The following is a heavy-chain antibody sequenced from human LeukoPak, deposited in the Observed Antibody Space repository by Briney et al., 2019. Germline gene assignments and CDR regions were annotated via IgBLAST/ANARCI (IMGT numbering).Heavy chain of an antibody. Sequence: GGSLRLSCAASGFTFSSYSMNWVRQAPGKGLEWVSSISSSSSYIYYADSVKGRFTISRDNTKNSLYLQMNSLRAEDTAVYYCAKDNGLRFFDYWGQGTLVTVSS. CDR3: AKDNGLRFFDY. CDR1: GFTFSSYS. CDR2: ISSSSSYI. D-gene: IGHD4-17*01. V-gene: IGHV3-21*01. J-gene: IGHJ4*02.